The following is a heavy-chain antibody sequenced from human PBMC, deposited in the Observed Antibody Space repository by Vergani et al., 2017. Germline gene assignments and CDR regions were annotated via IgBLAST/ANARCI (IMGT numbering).Heavy chain of an antibody. CDR1: GFTFSSYA. D-gene: IGHD1-26*01. V-gene: IGHV3-30-3*01. J-gene: IGHJ4*02. CDR2: ISYDGSNK. Sequence: QVQLVESGGGVVQPGRSLRLSCAASGFTFSSYAMHWVRQAPGKGLEWVAVISYDGSNKYYADSVKGRFTISRDNSKNTLYLQMNSLRAEDTAVYYCARDKRYSGSYSDYWGQGTLVTVSS. CDR3: ARDKRYSGSYSDY.